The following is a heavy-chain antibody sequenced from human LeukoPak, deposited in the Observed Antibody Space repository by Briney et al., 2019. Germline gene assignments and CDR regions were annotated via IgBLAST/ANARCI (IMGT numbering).Heavy chain of an antibody. CDR3: ARPDYYDSSGYFLYY. V-gene: IGHV1-69*05. Sequence: GASVKVSCKASGGTFSSYAISWVRQAPGQGLEWMGGIIPIFGTANYAQKFQGRVTITTDESTSTAYMELSSLRSEDTAVYYCARPDYYDSSGYFLYYWGQGTLVTVSS. D-gene: IGHD3-22*01. J-gene: IGHJ4*02. CDR2: IIPIFGTA. CDR1: GGTFSSYA.